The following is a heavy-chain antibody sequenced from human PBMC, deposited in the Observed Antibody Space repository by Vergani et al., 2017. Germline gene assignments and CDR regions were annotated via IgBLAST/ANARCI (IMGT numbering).Heavy chain of an antibody. CDR3: ARVMYRDEASTGYRLEGMDI. CDR1: GFSIDNGYY. Sequence: QVQLQESGPGLVKPSETLSLTCAVSGFSIDNGYYWDWIRQPPGKGLDWIGSIYRTGRTHFNPSLKSRVTISVDTSNNHFSLRLNSLTAADTAVYFCARVMYRDEASTGYRLEGMDIWGQGTTVTISS. V-gene: IGHV4-38-2*01. CDR2: IYRTGRT. J-gene: IGHJ6*02. D-gene: IGHD3-9*01.